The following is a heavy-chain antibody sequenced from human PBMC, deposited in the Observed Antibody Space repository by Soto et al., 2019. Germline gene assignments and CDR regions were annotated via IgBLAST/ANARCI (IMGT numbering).Heavy chain of an antibody. V-gene: IGHV1-18*01. CDR2: MSPNNGNT. Sequence: ASVKVSCKASCYTYTRYGISWVRQAPGQGLEWMGWMSPNNGNTNYAQKFQGRVTITTDESTSTAYMELSSLRSEDTAVYYCARDRGPSSGYYPYWFDPWGQGTLVTVSS. CDR1: CYTYTRYG. D-gene: IGHD3-22*01. J-gene: IGHJ5*02. CDR3: ARDRGPSSGYYPYWFDP.